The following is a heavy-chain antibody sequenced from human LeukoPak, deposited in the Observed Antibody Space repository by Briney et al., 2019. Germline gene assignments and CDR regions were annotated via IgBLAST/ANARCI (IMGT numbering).Heavy chain of an antibody. J-gene: IGHJ4*02. D-gene: IGHD3-3*01. CDR2: ISHDGSNK. CDR1: GFTFSSYG. Sequence: QPGRSLRLSCAASGFTFSSYGMHWVRQAPGKGLQWVALISHDGSNKYYADSVKGRFTISRDNSKNTLYLQMNSLRAEDTAVYYCAKGLSSLEWLLYFDYWGQGTLVTVSS. CDR3: AKGLSSLEWLLYFDY. V-gene: IGHV3-30*12.